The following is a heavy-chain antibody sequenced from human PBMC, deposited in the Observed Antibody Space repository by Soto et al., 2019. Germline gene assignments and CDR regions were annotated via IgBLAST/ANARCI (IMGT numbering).Heavy chain of an antibody. CDR1: GGTFSSYT. V-gene: IGHV1-69*02. J-gene: IGHJ6*02. CDR2: IIPILGIA. CDR3: ARSSYYYYCGMDV. Sequence: QVQLVQSGAEVKKPGSSVKVSCKASGGTFSSYTISWVRQAPGQGLEWMGRIIPILGIANYAQKFQGRVTITADKSTSTAYMELSSLRSEDTAVYYCARSSYYYYCGMDVWGQGTTVTVSS.